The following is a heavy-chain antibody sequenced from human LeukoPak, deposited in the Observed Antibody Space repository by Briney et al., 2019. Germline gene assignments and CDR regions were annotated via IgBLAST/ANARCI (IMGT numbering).Heavy chain of an antibody. Sequence: SGGSLTLSCAASGFTFSRYWMNWVRQAPGKGLVWVSRINSDGSSTTYEDSVKGRFTISRDNAKNTLYLQMNSLRAEDTAVYYCARPYYYYGMDVWGQGTTVTVSS. V-gene: IGHV3-74*01. CDR3: ARPYYYYGMDV. J-gene: IGHJ6*02. CDR1: GFTFSRYW. CDR2: INSDGSST.